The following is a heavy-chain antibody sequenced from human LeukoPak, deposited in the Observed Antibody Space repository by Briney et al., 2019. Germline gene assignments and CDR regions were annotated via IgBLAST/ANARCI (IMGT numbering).Heavy chain of an antibody. CDR2: IWYDGSNK. V-gene: IGHV3-33*01. D-gene: IGHD3-22*01. CDR1: GFTFSSYG. CDR3: ARDVDWNYDSSGYPGY. Sequence: GGSLRLSCAASGFTFSSYGMHWVRQAPGKGLEWVAVIWYDGSNKYYADSVKGRFTISRDNSKNTLYLQMNSLRAEDTAVYYCARDVDWNYDSSGYPGYWSQGTLVTVSS. J-gene: IGHJ4*02.